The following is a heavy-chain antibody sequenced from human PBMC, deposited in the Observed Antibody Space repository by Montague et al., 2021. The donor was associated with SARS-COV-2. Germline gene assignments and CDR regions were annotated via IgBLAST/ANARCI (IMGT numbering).Heavy chain of an antibody. J-gene: IGHJ6*02. CDR2: IDWDDDK. V-gene: IGHV2-70*01. CDR3: ARDILTGYLYGMDD. CDR1: GFSLSTSGMC. Sequence: PALVKPTQTLTLTCTFSGFSLSTSGMCVSWIRQPPGKALEWLALIDWDDDKYYSTSPKTRLTISKDTSKNQVVLTMTNMDPVDTATYYCARDILTGYLYGMDDGDQGTTVTVSS. D-gene: IGHD3-9*01.